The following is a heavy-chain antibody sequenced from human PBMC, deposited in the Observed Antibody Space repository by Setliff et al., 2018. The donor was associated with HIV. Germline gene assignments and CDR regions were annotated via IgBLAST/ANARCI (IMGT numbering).Heavy chain of an antibody. CDR1: GGTFSSYV. CDR2: IIPVSDTT. V-gene: IGHV1-69*05. Sequence: GASVKVSCKSSGGTFSSYVINWVRQAPGQGLEWMGGIIPVSDTTNYAQKFQGRVTMTRDTSTSTVYMELSSLKSDDTAVYYCARGRYHGFGSYGDSWGQGTLVTVSS. D-gene: IGHD3-10*01. CDR3: ARGRYHGFGSYGDS. J-gene: IGHJ4*02.